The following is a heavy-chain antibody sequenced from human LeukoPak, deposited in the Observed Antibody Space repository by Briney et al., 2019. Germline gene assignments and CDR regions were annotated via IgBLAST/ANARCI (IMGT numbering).Heavy chain of an antibody. CDR1: GFTVSSNY. V-gene: IGHV3-7*03. CDR3: ARGGGLDV. D-gene: IGHD3-16*01. CDR2: INHNGNVN. Sequence: GGSLRLSCAASGFTVSSNYMNWARQAPGKGLEWVASINHNGNVNYYVDSVKGRFTVSRDNAKNSLYLQMSNLRAEDTAVYFCARGGGLDVWGQGATVTVSS. J-gene: IGHJ6*02.